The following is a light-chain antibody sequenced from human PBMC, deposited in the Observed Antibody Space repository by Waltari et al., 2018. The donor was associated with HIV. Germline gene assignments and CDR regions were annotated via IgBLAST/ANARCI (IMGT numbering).Light chain of an antibody. CDR2: KNT. J-gene: IGLJ1*01. CDR3: LSADTSGTYV. V-gene: IGLV3-25*03. CDR1: ASPKPY. Sequence: SSELIQPPSVSVSPGQTARITCSGDASPKPYTHWFQQKPGQAPVVVIHKNTERPSGIPERFSASRSGTTVTLTITGVQTDDEADYYCLSADTSGTYVFGPGTTVTVL.